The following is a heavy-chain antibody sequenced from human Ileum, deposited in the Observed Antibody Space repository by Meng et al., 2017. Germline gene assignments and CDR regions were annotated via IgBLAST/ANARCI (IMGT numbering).Heavy chain of an antibody. J-gene: IGHJ4*02. CDR2: TYYRSKWFN. V-gene: IGHV6-1*01. D-gene: IGHD1-26*01. CDR1: GDSVSSNSAA. CDR3: ARGGGSYYHFDY. Sequence: QGQLPQAGPGLGKPSQTFSLTCAISGDSVSSNSAAWNWIRQSPSRGLEWPGRTYYRSKWFNEYAVSVKSRITINPDTSENQFSLQLNSVTPEDAAVYYCARGGGSYYHFDYWGQGTLVTVSS.